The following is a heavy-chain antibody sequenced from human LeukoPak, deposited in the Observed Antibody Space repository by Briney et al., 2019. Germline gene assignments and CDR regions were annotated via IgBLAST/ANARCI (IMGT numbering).Heavy chain of an antibody. CDR2: MYTSGST. J-gene: IGHJ2*01. V-gene: IGHV4-4*07. Sequence: PSETLSLTCSVSGGXISSYYWSWIRQPAGKGLEWIGRMYTSGSTNYNPSLKSRVTMSVDTSKNQLSLKLSSVTAADTAVYYCASTTVTRRYWYFDLWGRGTLVTVSS. D-gene: IGHD4-17*01. CDR1: GGXISSYY. CDR3: ASTTVTRRYWYFDL.